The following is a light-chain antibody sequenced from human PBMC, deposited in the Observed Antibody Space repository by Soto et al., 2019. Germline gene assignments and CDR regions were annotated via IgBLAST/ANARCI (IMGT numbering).Light chain of an antibody. Sequence: QAVVTQPPLVSGAPGQRVTISCTGSSSNIGAGHDVHWYQHLPGTAPKLLIYGNNNRPSGVPDRFSGSKSGTSASLAITGLQADDEADYYCQSFDSSLSGWVFGGGTKLTVL. V-gene: IGLV1-40*01. CDR2: GNN. CDR1: SSNIGAGHD. J-gene: IGLJ3*02. CDR3: QSFDSSLSGWV.